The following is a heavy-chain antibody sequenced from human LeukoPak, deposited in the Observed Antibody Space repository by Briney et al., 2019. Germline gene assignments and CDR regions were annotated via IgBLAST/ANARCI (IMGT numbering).Heavy chain of an antibody. CDR3: ARENPSGYYNRPIDY. Sequence: PSETLSLTCTVSGGSISGYFWTWIRQPPGKGLEWIGYIYYSGSIKYNPSLKSRVTMSVDTSKNQFSLKLSSVTAADTAIYYCARENPSGYYNRPIDYWGQGTLVTVSS. J-gene: IGHJ4*02. CDR2: IYYSGSI. D-gene: IGHD3-22*01. V-gene: IGHV4-59*01. CDR1: GGSISGYF.